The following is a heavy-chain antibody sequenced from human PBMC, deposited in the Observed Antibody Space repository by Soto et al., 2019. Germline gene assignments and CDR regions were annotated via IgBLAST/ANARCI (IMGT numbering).Heavy chain of an antibody. V-gene: IGHV1-2*04. CDR2: INPNSGGT. CDR1: GYTFTGYY. J-gene: IGHJ6*02. CDR3: ARAYCGGDCYGFMDV. Sequence: ASVKVSCKASGYTFTGYYMHWVRQAPGQGLEWMGWINPNSGGTNYAQKLQGWDNMTRDTSISTAYMELSRLRSDDTAVYYCARAYCGGDCYGFMDVWGQGTTVTVSS. D-gene: IGHD2-21*02.